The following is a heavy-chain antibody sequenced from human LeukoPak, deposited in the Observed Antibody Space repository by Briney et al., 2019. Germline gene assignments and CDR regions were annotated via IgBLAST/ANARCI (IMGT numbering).Heavy chain of an antibody. Sequence: SETLSLTCAVYGGSFSGYYWSWIRQPPGKGLEWIGEINHSGSTNYNPSLKSRVTISVDTSKNQFSLKLSSVTAADTAVYYCARGKRSNYSYWGQGTLVTVSS. V-gene: IGHV4-34*01. D-gene: IGHD4-11*01. J-gene: IGHJ4*02. CDR2: INHSGST. CDR1: GGSFSGYY. CDR3: ARGKRSNYSY.